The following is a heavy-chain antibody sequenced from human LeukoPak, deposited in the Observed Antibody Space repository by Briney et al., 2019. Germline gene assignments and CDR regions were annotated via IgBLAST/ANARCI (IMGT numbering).Heavy chain of an antibody. CDR1: GYTFTGHY. Sequence: GASVKVSCKASGYTFTGHYMHWVRQAPGQGLEWMGWINHNSGGTKYAQKFDGRVTLTRDTSISTAYMELSRLRCDDTAVYYCARSYDFWSGPPFDPWGQGTLVTVSS. CDR3: ARSYDFWSGPPFDP. V-gene: IGHV1-2*02. D-gene: IGHD3-3*01. J-gene: IGHJ5*02. CDR2: INHNSGGT.